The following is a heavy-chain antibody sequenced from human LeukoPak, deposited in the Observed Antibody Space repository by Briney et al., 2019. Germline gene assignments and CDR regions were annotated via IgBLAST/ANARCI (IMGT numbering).Heavy chain of an antibody. CDR1: GGSISTYY. J-gene: IGHJ4*02. D-gene: IGHD3-10*01. Sequence: TSETLSLICTVSGGSISTYYWSWIRQPVGKGLEWIGHSKTSGSTHYNPSLRSRITMSVDTSKNQFSLNLSSVTAADTAVYYCAKVAKYYYGSETYFFFEDWGQGTLVTVSS. CDR3: AKVAKYYYGSETYFFFED. V-gene: IGHV4-4*07. CDR2: SKTSGST.